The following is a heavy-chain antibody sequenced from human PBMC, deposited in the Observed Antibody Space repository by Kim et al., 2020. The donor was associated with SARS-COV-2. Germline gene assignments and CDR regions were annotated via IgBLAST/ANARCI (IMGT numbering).Heavy chain of an antibody. J-gene: IGHJ6*01. Sequence: GGSLRLSCAASGFTFSSYAMHWVRQAPGKGLEWVAVISYDGSNKYYADSVKGRFTISRDNSKNTLYLQMNSLRAEDTAVYYCARGSVGGCSSTSCYSNY. D-gene: IGHD2-2*01. V-gene: IGHV3-30*04. CDR2: ISYDGSNK. CDR1: GFTFSSYA. CDR3: ARGSVGGCSSTSCYSNY.